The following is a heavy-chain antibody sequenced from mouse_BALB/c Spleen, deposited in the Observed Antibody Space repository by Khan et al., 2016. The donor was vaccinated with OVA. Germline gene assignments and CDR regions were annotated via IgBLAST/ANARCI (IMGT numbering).Heavy chain of an antibody. J-gene: IGHJ1*01. Sequence: QIQLVQSGPELKRPGETVKLSCMASGYTFTDYSMHWVKQAPGKGLKRMGWINTETGEPTYADDFKGRFVFSLENAPSTAYVQINNLKNEDTATYFCAGRKHCDCDVWGAGTTVTVSS. CDR3: AGRKHCDCDV. V-gene: IGHV9-2-1*01. CDR1: GYTFTDYS. CDR2: INTETGEP.